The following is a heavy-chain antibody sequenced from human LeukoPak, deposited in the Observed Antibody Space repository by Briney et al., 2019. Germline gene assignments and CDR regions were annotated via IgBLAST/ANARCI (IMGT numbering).Heavy chain of an antibody. CDR3: ARQGVGATTGNAFDI. CDR2: IYFSGRT. D-gene: IGHD1-26*01. Sequence: SETLTLTCTVSGGSISSYYWSWIRRPPGKGLEWIGYIYFSGRTNYNASLYNGITISVPTSTNQYSLNLSSVTAADTAVYYCARQGVGATTGNAFDIWGQGTMVTVSS. CDR1: GGSISSYY. V-gene: IGHV4-59*08. J-gene: IGHJ3*02.